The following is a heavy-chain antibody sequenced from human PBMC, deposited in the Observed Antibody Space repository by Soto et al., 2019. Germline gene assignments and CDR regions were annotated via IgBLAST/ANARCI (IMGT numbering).Heavy chain of an antibody. Sequence: QVQLVQSGAEVKKPGSSVKVSCKASGGTFSSYAISWVRQAPGQGLEWMGGIIPIFGKANYAQKFQGRVTITADESTSTAYMELSSLRSEDTAVYYCARDGGATMSDYYGMDVWGQGTTVTVSS. J-gene: IGHJ6*02. D-gene: IGHD1-26*01. CDR3: ARDGGATMSDYYGMDV. CDR2: IIPIFGKA. CDR1: GGTFSSYA. V-gene: IGHV1-69*01.